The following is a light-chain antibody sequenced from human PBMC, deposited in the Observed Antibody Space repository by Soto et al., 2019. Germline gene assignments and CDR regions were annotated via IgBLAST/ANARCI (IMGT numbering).Light chain of an antibody. CDR2: TAS. CDR3: QEYNSHSRYT. Sequence: DIQMTQSPSTLSASVGDRVTITWRASQSISSWLAWYLQKPGKAPKLLIYTASSLESGVPSRFSGSGSGTEFTLTISSLQPDDFATYYCQEYNSHSRYTFGQGTKLEIK. J-gene: IGKJ2*01. CDR1: QSISSW. V-gene: IGKV1-5*03.